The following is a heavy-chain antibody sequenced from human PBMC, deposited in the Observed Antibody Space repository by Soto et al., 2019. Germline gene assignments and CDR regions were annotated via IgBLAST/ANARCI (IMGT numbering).Heavy chain of an antibody. D-gene: IGHD6-13*01. V-gene: IGHV1-3*01. Sequence: ASVKVSCKASGYSFTSYAMYWVRQAPGQRLEWMGWINAGNGNTKYSQKFQGRVTMTRNTSISTAYMELSSLRSEDTAVYYCATAGTVLEGDAFDIWGQGTMVTVSS. CDR2: INAGNGNT. J-gene: IGHJ3*02. CDR1: GYSFTSYA. CDR3: ATAGTVLEGDAFDI.